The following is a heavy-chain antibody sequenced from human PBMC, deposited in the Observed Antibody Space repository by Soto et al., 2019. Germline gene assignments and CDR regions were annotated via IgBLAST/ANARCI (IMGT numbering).Heavy chain of an antibody. Sequence: EVQLLESGGGLVQPGGSLRLSCAASGFIFSNYAMTWVRQVPGKGLEWVSDIRSNGGSTTYADSVKGRFTISRDNPKNTLYLQMDSLRVEDPAVYYCAKADYGSVSYYPLSFDSWGQGTLVTVSS. CDR2: IRSNGGST. CDR3: AKADYGSVSYYPLSFDS. V-gene: IGHV3-23*01. CDR1: GFIFSNYA. D-gene: IGHD3-10*01. J-gene: IGHJ4*02.